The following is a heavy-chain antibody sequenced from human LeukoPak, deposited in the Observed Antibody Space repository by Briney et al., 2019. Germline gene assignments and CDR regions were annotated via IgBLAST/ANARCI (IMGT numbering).Heavy chain of an antibody. D-gene: IGHD6-13*01. CDR3: ARGSSWYGDYYYMDV. CDR1: GGSISSYY. CDR2: IYYSGST. Sequence: SETLSLTCTVSGGSISSYYWSWIRQPPGKGLEWIGYIYYSGSTNYNPSLKSRVTISVDTSKNQFSLKLSSVTAADTAVYYCARGSSWYGDYYYMDVWGKGTTVTVSS. J-gene: IGHJ6*03. V-gene: IGHV4-59*01.